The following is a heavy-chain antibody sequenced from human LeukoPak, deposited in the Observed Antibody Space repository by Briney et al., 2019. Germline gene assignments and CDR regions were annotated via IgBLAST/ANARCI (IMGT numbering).Heavy chain of an antibody. CDR1: GGSISSNNYY. Sequence: SQTLSLTCTVSGGSISSNNYYWSWIRQPAGKGLEWIGHIYISGSTNYNPSLKSRVTISVDTSKNQFSLRLISVTAADTAVYYCARGLWFGDENPPYFDYWGQGTLVTVSS. J-gene: IGHJ4*02. CDR2: IYISGST. V-gene: IGHV4-61*09. CDR3: ARGLWFGDENPPYFDY. D-gene: IGHD3-10*01.